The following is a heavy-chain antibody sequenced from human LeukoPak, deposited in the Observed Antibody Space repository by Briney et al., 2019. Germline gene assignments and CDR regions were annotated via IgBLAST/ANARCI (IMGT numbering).Heavy chain of an antibody. CDR3: ARLAPYSSGPHFDY. J-gene: IGHJ4*02. CDR2: VYATGST. Sequence: PSQTLSLTCTVSGGSISTGREYWSWIRQPAGKGLEWIGRVYATGSTNYSPSLKSRATISLDPSKNQFSLELSSVTAADTAMYYCARLAPYSSGPHFDYWGQGILVTVSS. V-gene: IGHV4-61*02. CDR1: GGSISTGREY. D-gene: IGHD6-19*01.